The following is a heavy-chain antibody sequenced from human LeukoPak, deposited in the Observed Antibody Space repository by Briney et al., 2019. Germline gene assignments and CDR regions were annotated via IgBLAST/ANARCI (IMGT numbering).Heavy chain of an antibody. V-gene: IGHV1-69*05. D-gene: IGHD6-19*01. Sequence: ASVKVSCKASGGTFSSYAISWVRQAPGQGLEWMGGIIPIFGTANYAQKFQGRVTITTDESTSTVYMELSSLRSEDTAVYYCASSYSSGWSTGAHQSDYWGQGTLVTVSS. J-gene: IGHJ4*02. CDR2: IIPIFGTA. CDR1: GGTFSSYA. CDR3: ASSYSSGWSTGAHQSDY.